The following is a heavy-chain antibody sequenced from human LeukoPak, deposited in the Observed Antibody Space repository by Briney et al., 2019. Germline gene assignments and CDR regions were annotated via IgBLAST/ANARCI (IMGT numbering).Heavy chain of an antibody. CDR2: IIPMFGTA. D-gene: IGHD1-1*01. CDR1: GRTFSTYA. CDR3: ARDPAERLRGASYYYYMDV. V-gene: IGHV1-69*13. J-gene: IGHJ6*03. Sequence: SVKVSCTASGRTFSTYAISWVRQAPGQALELMGGIIPMFGTANYAQKFQGRVTITADESTSTAYMELSGLRSGDTAVYYCARDPAERLRGASYYYYMDVWGKGTTVTVSS.